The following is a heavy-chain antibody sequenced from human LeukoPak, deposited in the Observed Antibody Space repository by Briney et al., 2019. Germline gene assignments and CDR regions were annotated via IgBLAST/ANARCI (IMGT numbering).Heavy chain of an antibody. D-gene: IGHD5-18*01. J-gene: IGHJ4*02. Sequence: ASVRVSCKASGYTFTRDGVSCVRQAPGQGLGWRWCISAYNENTNYAQKLQGSVTMTTDTSKSTAYMELRSLRSDDTAVYYCARKQWIQPAYYDYWGQGTLVTVSS. CDR3: ARKQWIQPAYYDY. CDR2: ISAYNENT. CDR1: GYTFTRDG. V-gene: IGHV1-18*01.